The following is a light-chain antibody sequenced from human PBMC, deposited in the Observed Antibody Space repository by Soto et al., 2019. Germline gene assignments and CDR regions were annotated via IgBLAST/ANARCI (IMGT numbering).Light chain of an antibody. J-gene: IGKJ5*01. V-gene: IGKV1-33*01. CDR2: DAS. Sequence: DIQMTQSPSSLSASVGDRVTITCQASQDISNYLNWYQQKPGKAPKLLIYDASNLETGVPSRFSGSVSGTDFTFTIRSLQPEDIATYYCQQYDNLPLAFGQGTRLEIK. CDR3: QQYDNLPLA. CDR1: QDISNY.